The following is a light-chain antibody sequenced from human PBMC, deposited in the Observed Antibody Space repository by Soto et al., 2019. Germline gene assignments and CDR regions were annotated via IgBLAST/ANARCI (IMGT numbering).Light chain of an antibody. Sequence: DIVLTQSPGTLSLSPGERATLSCRASQSVSSSYLAWYQQKPGQAPRLLIYGASSRATGITDRFSGSGSGTDFTLTISRLEPEDFAVYYCQLYGSSPPVTFGQGTKLEIK. CDR2: GAS. CDR3: QLYGSSPPVT. J-gene: IGKJ2*01. V-gene: IGKV3-20*01. CDR1: QSVSSSY.